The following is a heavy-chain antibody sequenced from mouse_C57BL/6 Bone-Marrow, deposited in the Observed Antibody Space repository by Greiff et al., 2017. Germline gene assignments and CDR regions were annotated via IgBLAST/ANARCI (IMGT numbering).Heavy chain of an antibody. J-gene: IGHJ3*01. V-gene: IGHV3-1*01. CDR1: GYSITSGYD. Sequence: EVKLQESGPGMVKPSQSLSLTCTVTGYSITSGYDWHWIRHFPGNKLEWMGYISYSGSTNYNPSLKSRISITHDTSKNHFFLKLNSVTTEDTATYYCAKGGVTTPFAYWGQGTLVTVSA. CDR3: AKGGVTTPFAY. D-gene: IGHD2-2*01. CDR2: ISYSGST.